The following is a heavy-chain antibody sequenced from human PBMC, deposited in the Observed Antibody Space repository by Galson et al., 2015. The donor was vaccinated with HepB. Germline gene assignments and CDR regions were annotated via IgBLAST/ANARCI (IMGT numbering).Heavy chain of an antibody. D-gene: IGHD6-19*01. J-gene: IGHJ1*01. Sequence: SLRLSCAASGFTFSSYAIMWVRQAPGEGLEWVSGMSDNGDNTFYADSVKGRFTISRDISKNTVYLQMNSQRVEDTAVYYCATRSGASGWYSYFQHWGQGTLVTVSS. V-gene: IGHV3-23*01. CDR1: GFTFSSYA. CDR3: ATRSGASGWYSYFQH. CDR2: MSDNGDNT.